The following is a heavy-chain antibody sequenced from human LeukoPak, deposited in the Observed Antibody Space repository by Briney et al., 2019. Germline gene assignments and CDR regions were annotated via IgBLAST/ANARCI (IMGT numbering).Heavy chain of an antibody. J-gene: IGHJ4*02. Sequence: GGSLRLSCAASGFTFSNYAMSWVRQAPGKGLEWVSAISGSDGSTYYADSVKGRFTISRDNSKNTLYLQMNSLRGEDTAVYYCAKNTYYDILTGFYLFDYWGQGTLVTVSS. D-gene: IGHD3-9*01. V-gene: IGHV3-23*01. CDR2: ISGSDGST. CDR3: AKNTYYDILTGFYLFDY. CDR1: GFTFSNYA.